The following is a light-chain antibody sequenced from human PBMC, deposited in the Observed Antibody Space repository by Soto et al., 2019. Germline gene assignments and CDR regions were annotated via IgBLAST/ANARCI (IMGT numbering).Light chain of an antibody. Sequence: EIVMTQSPATLSVSPGEGATLSCRASQSVSTNLAWYQQKPGQAPRLLIDGASSRATGIPARFSGSGSGTEFTLTISSLQSEDFAVYFCQQYHDWPLTFGGGTKVEVK. J-gene: IGKJ4*01. CDR1: QSVSTN. CDR3: QQYHDWPLT. V-gene: IGKV3D-15*01. CDR2: GAS.